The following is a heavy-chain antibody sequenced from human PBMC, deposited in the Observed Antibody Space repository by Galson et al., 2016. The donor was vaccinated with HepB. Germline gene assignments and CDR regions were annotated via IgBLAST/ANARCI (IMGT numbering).Heavy chain of an antibody. J-gene: IGHJ6*02. D-gene: IGHD3-10*01. CDR3: ARDSRYGSGSYYGEDYYYGMDV. V-gene: IGHV1-69*13. CDR2: IIPMFGTA. CDR1: GDSFRKYA. Sequence: SVKVSCKAPGDSFRKYAISWVRQAPGQGLEWMGGIIPMFGTANYAQKFRGRVTITAAESTNTAYMELSSLRSEDTAVYYCARDSRYGSGSYYGEDYYYGMDVWGQGSTVAVS.